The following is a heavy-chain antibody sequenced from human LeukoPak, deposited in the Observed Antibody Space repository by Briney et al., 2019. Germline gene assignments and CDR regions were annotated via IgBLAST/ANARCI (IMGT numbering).Heavy chain of an antibody. CDR2: LSSDGSVT. CDR1: GFTFSTYW. J-gene: IGHJ4*02. CDR3: VRDRPYTSGLSDY. V-gene: IGHV3-74*01. D-gene: IGHD6-19*01. Sequence: PGGSLRLSCAASGFTFSTYWMHWVRQGPGKGPVWVSRLSSDGSVTNYADSVKGRFTISRDNAKNTLYLQMNSLRAEDTAVYYCVRDRPYTSGLSDYWGQGTLVTVSS.